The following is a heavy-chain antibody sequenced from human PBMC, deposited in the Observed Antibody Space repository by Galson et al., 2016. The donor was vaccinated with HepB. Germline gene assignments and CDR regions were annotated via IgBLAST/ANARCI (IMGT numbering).Heavy chain of an antibody. CDR3: TTRMQTTVVTTYYYYYGMEV. D-gene: IGHD4-23*01. V-gene: IGHV3-15*07. CDR1: DFTFSNAW. CDR2: IKSKTDGGTV. J-gene: IGHJ6*02. Sequence: SLRLSCAASDFTFSNAWMNWVRQAPGKGLEWVGRIKSKTDGGTVDYTAPVKGRFTISRDDSKNTLYLQMSSLKIEDTGVYYCTTRMQTTVVTTYYYYYGMEVWGQGTTVTVAS.